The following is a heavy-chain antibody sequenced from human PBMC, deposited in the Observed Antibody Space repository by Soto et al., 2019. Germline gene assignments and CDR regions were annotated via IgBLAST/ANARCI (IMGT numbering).Heavy chain of an antibody. J-gene: IGHJ6*03. CDR3: ARSLPGGTVVYMDM. CDR1: GGSITGGFPY. D-gene: IGHD6-13*01. V-gene: IGHV4-31*03. CDR2: LYYSGTA. Sequence: QLQLRESGPGLVQPAQTLSLTCTVAGGSITGGFPYWTWVRQHPGKGLEWVGHLYYSGTAYYNPSLKSRVALSVDPSQNRFSLKLSSVTAADKAIYFCARSLPGGTVVYMDMWGEGTTVTVSS.